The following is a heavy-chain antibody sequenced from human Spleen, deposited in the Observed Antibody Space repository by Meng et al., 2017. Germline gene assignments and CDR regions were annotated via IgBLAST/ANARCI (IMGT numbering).Heavy chain of an antibody. D-gene: IGHD3-22*01. Sequence: QLKLPATAPGMVTLSQTPSLTGNVSGGSISSGYYYWSWIRQPPGKGLVWIGCFYYTGNTYYNPSLKRRVTMTGDTAKDQISRKLSSVTAADAAVYYCARTYYYARSGYYFVYCGQGTLVTVSS. V-gene: IGHV4-30-4*01. CDR1: GGSISSGYYY. J-gene: IGHJ4*02. CDR3: ARTYYYARSGYYFVY. CDR2: FYYTGNT.